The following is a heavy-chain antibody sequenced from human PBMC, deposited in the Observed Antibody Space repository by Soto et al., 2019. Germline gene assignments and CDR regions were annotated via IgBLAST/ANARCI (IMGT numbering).Heavy chain of an antibody. Sequence: QVQLEQSGAEVKKPGSSVKISCKASGGTLSDHGVSWLRQAPGQGLEWVGGTIPVFNTAKYAPKFQGRVTIAADKSTNIAYMELGSLRYDATAFYYCARGVYGTGNYYTGPSAFDIWGQGTQVIVSS. D-gene: IGHD3-10*01. V-gene: IGHV1-69*06. CDR3: ARGVYGTGNYYTGPSAFDI. J-gene: IGHJ3*02. CDR2: TIPVFNTA. CDR1: GGTLSDHG.